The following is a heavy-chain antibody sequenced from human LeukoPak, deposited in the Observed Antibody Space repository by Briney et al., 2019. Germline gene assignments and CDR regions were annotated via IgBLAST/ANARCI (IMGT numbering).Heavy chain of an antibody. CDR3: ARHDAGIAARPFDN. CDR2: IHASGPT. CDR1: GGSISTYY. D-gene: IGHD6-6*01. Sequence: SGTLSLTCTVSGGSISTYYWSWIRRPPGKGLEWIAYIHASGPTNYNPSLKSRITISVDTSKNQFSLRLSSVTAADTAVYYCARHDAGIAARPFDNWGQGTLVTVSS. J-gene: IGHJ4*02. V-gene: IGHV4-4*09.